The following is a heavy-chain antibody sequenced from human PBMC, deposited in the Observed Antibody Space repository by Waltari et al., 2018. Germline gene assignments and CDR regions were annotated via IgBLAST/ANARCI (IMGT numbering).Heavy chain of an antibody. J-gene: IGHJ3*02. CDR2: IIPIFGTA. V-gene: IGHV1-69*14. D-gene: IGHD2-15*01. CDR1: GGTFSSYA. Sequence: QVQLVQSGAEVKKPGSSVKVSCKTSGGTFSSYAINWVRQGPGQGLEWSGGIIPIFGTANYAQKFQGRVTIIADKSTSTAYMELSSLRSEDTAVYYCARGIRSQGGFDIWGQGTMVTVSS. CDR3: ARGIRSQGGFDI.